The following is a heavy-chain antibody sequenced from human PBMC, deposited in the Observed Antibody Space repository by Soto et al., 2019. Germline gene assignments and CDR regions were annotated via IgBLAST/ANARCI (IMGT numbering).Heavy chain of an antibody. CDR1: GFTFSSYA. Sequence: GGSLRLSCAASGFTFSSYAMHWVRQAPGKGLEGVAVISYDGSNKYYADSVKGRFTISRDNSKNTLYLQMNSLRAEDTAVYYCARAITFGGVIVYFDYWVQGTLVTVSS. CDR3: ARAITFGGVIVYFDY. V-gene: IGHV3-30-3*01. D-gene: IGHD3-16*02. J-gene: IGHJ4*02. CDR2: ISYDGSNK.